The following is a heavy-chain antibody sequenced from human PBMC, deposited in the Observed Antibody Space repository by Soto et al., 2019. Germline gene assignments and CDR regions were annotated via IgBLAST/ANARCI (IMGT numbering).Heavy chain of an antibody. J-gene: IGHJ3*02. D-gene: IGHD1-26*01. V-gene: IGHV6-1*01. CDR3: AREEGGSYRFAFDI. Sequence: KQSQTLSLTCAISGDSVSSNSAAWNWIRQSPSRGLEWLGRTYYRSKWYNDYAVSVKSRITINPDTSKNQFSLQLNSVTPEDAAVYDYAREEGGSYRFAFDIWGQGTMVTVSS. CDR2: TYYRSKWYN. CDR1: GDSVSSNSAA.